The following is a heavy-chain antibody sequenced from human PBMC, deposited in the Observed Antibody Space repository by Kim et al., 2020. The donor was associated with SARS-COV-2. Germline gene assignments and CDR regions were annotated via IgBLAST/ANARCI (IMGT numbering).Heavy chain of an antibody. V-gene: IGHV4-59*08. CDR2: IYYSGST. CDR3: ARALIVVVPAAKGKSYYYYGMDV. Sequence: SETLSLTCTVSGGSISSYYWSWIRQPPGKGLEWIGYIYYSGSTNYNPSLKSRVTISVDTSKNQFSLKLSSVTAADTAVHYCARALIVVVPAAKGKSYYYYGMDVWGQGTTVTVSS. J-gene: IGHJ6*02. D-gene: IGHD2-2*01. CDR1: GGSISSYY.